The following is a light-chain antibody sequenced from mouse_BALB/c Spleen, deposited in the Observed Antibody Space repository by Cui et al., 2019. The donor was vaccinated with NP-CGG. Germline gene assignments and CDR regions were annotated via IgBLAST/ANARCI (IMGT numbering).Light chain of an antibody. CDR1: TGAVTTSNY. J-gene: IGLJ1*01. CDR2: GTN. CDR3: ALWYSNHWV. Sequence: QAVLTRESALTTSPGETVTLTCRSSTGAVTTSNYANWVQEKPDHLFTGLIGGTNNRAPGVPARFSGYLIGDKAALTIAGAQTDDEAIYFCALWYSNHWVFGGGTKLTVL. V-gene: IGLV1*01.